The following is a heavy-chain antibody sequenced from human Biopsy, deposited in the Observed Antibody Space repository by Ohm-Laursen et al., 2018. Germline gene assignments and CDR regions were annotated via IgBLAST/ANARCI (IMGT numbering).Heavy chain of an antibody. CDR3: ARHSFGSGRDF. CDR1: DGSISNIINY. J-gene: IGHJ4*02. Sequence: GTLSLTCTVTDGSISNIINYWGWIRQPLGKGLEWLGSIYHTGITDYTPSLKSRVTTSVEPSNNQFSLKLSSLTAADTAVYYCARHSFGSGRDFWGQGTLVTVSS. CDR2: IYHTGIT. V-gene: IGHV4-39*01. D-gene: IGHD3-10*01.